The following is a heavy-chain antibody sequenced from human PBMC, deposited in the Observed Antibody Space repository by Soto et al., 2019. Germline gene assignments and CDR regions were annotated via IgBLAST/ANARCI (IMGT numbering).Heavy chain of an antibody. J-gene: IGHJ6*02. CDR2: IVPMLGTP. CDR3: ARNGTYSSSLSQYSGMDV. D-gene: IGHD1-26*01. V-gene: IGHV1-69*01. Sequence: QVQLVQSGAEVKEPGSSVRVSCKASGGTFDNFIMNWVRQTPGRGLEWMRGIVPMLGTPTYAEKFKGRVTISATGSTSTMYMEVTSLRSEDTAIYYCARNGTYSSSLSQYSGMDVWGQGTTVTVSS. CDR1: GGTFDNFI.